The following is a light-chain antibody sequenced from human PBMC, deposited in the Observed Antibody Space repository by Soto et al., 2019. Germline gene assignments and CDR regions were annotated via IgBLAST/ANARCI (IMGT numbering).Light chain of an antibody. J-gene: IGKJ1*01. Sequence: IPMTQSPSTLSASLGHRVTITCRASESISSWVAWYQQKPGKAPKLLIYKASNLESGVPSRFSGSGSGTEFTLTISSLQNDDFATYYCQQYNSFSPWTFGQATKV. CDR1: ESISSW. CDR3: QQYNSFSPWT. V-gene: IGKV1-5*03. CDR2: KAS.